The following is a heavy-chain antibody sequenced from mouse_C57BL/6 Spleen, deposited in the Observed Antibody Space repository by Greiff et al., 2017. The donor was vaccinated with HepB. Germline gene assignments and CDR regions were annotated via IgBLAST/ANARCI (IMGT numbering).Heavy chain of an antibody. CDR2: ISDGGSYT. Sequence: EVQRVESGGGLVKPGGSLKLSCAASGFTFSSYAMSWVRQTPEKRLEWVATISDGGSYTYYPDNVKGRFTISRDNAKNNLYLQMSHLKSEDTAMYYCARDLHYYGSGYFDVWGTGTTVTVSS. J-gene: IGHJ1*03. CDR3: ARDLHYYGSGYFDV. D-gene: IGHD1-1*01. V-gene: IGHV5-4*01. CDR1: GFTFSSYA.